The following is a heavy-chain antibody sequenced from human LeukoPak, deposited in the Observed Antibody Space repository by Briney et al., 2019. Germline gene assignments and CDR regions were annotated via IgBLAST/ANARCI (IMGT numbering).Heavy chain of an antibody. D-gene: IGHD3-22*01. Sequence: SETLSLTCTVSGGSISSYYWSWIRQPPGKGMEWIGYIYYSGSTNYNPSLKSRVTISVDTSKNQFSLKLSSVTAADTAVYYCARGDYYDKGYAFDIWGQGTMVTVSS. CDR2: IYYSGST. CDR3: ARGDYYDKGYAFDI. J-gene: IGHJ3*02. V-gene: IGHV4-59*01. CDR1: GGSISSYY.